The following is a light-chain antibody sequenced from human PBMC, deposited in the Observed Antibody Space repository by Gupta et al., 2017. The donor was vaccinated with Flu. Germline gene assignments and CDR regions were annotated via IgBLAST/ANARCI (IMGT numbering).Light chain of an antibody. V-gene: IGKV4-1*01. CDR2: WAS. CDR3: QQYYSSPLT. J-gene: IGKJ4*01. Sequence: IVITHSPDSLAVSLGERATIHCKTSQSVLYSSNNKSYLAWYQQKAGQPPKLLISWASTRESGVPERFSGSGSGTEFTLTISSLQAEDVAVYYCQQYYSSPLTFGGGTKVEIK. CDR1: QSVLYSSNNKSY.